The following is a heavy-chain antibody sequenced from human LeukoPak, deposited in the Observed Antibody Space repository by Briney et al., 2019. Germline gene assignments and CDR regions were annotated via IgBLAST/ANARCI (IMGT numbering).Heavy chain of an antibody. CDR2: IIPIFGTA. Sequence: ASVKVSCKASGGTFSSYAISWVRQAPGQGLEWMGGIIPIFGTANYAQKFQGRVTTTADESTSTAYMELSSLRSEDTAVYYCARDIRDYYDSSGYFDYWGQGTLVTVSS. D-gene: IGHD3-22*01. J-gene: IGHJ4*02. CDR1: GGTFSSYA. CDR3: ARDIRDYYDSSGYFDY. V-gene: IGHV1-69*13.